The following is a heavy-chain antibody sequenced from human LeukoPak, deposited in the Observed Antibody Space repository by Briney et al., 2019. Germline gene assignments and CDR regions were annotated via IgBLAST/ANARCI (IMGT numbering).Heavy chain of an antibody. D-gene: IGHD3-22*01. CDR1: GYTFTGYY. Sequence: GASVKVSCKASGYTFTGYYMHWVRQAPGQGLEWKGWINPNSGGTNYAQKFQGRVTMTRDTSISTAYMELSRLRSDDTAVYYCARDLRMYYYDSSGYRAEYFQHWGQGTLVTVSS. CDR3: ARDLRMYYYDSSGYRAEYFQH. CDR2: INPNSGGT. V-gene: IGHV1-2*02. J-gene: IGHJ1*01.